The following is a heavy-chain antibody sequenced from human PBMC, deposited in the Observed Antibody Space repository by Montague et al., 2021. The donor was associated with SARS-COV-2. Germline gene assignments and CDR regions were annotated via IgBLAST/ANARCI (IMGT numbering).Heavy chain of an antibody. CDR2: IYYSGST. V-gene: IGHV4-31*01. CDR1: GDSISSGGYH. J-gene: IGHJ6*02. CDR3: ARVEFDGGYDSVPLDV. D-gene: IGHD5-12*01. Sequence: TLSLTCTVSGDSISSGGYHWAWIRQPPGKGLEWIGSIYYSGSTYYNPSLMSQVTISVDTSKNQFSLKLSSVTAADTAVYYCARVEFDGGYDSVPLDVGGQGTTVTVSS.